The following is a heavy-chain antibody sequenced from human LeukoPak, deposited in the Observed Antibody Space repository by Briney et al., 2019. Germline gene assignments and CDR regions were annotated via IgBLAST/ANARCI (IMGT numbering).Heavy chain of an antibody. Sequence: SCKASGYTFTSYDINWVRQAPGKGLEWVSSISSSSSYIYYADSVKGRFTISRDNAKNSLYLQMNSLRAEDTAVYYCARDLAAAIPFDYWGQGTLVTVSS. D-gene: IGHD2-2*02. V-gene: IGHV3-21*01. J-gene: IGHJ4*02. CDR1: GYTFTSYD. CDR2: ISSSSSYI. CDR3: ARDLAAAIPFDY.